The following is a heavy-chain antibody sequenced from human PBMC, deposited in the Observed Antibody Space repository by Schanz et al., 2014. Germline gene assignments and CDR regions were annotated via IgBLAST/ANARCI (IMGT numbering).Heavy chain of an antibody. Sequence: EVQLVESGGGLVQPGGSLRLSCASSGFSFTTYAMSWVRQAPGKGLEWVSSISSGGGSTYYADSVRGRFTISRDNAENTLYLQMSSLRAEDTAVYYCARPALWFGDNCFDPWGQGTLVTVSS. D-gene: IGHD3-10*01. CDR2: ISSGGGST. CDR1: GFSFTTYA. V-gene: IGHV3-23*04. J-gene: IGHJ5*02. CDR3: ARPALWFGDNCFDP.